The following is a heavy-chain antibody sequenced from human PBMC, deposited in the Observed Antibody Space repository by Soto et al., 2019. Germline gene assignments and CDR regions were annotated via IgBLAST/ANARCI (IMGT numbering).Heavy chain of an antibody. J-gene: IGHJ5*02. CDR3: ARDGYYGSGSYIS. Sequence: GGSLRLSCAASGFTFDDYAMHWVRQAPGRGLEWVSGISWNSGSIGYADSVKGRFTISRDNSKNTLYLQMNSLRAEDTAVYYCARDGYYGSGSYISWGQGTLVTVSS. CDR2: ISWNSGSI. CDR1: GFTFDDYA. V-gene: IGHV3-9*01. D-gene: IGHD3-10*01.